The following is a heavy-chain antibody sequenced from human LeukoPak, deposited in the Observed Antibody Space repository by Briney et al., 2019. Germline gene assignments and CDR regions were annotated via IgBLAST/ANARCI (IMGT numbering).Heavy chain of an antibody. D-gene: IGHD2-2*01. Sequence: GGSLRLPCAASGFTFSSYSMNWVRQAPGKGLEWVSSISSSSSYIYYADSVKGRFTISRDNAKNSLYLQMNSLRAEDTAVYYCARTGREYQLLWWFDPWGQGTLVTVSS. J-gene: IGHJ5*02. V-gene: IGHV3-21*01. CDR2: ISSSSSYI. CDR1: GFTFSSYS. CDR3: ARTGREYQLLWWFDP.